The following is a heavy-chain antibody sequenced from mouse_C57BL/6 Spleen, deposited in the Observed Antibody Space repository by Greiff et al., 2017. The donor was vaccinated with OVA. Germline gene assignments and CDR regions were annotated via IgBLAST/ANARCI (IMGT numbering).Heavy chain of an antibody. CDR1: GYTFTSYW. D-gene: IGHD1-1*01. Sequence: QVQLKQPGAELVKPGASVKMSCKASGYTFTSYWITWVKQRPGQGLEWIGDIYPGSGSTNYNEKFKSKATLTVDTSSSTAYMQLSSLTSEDSAVYYCARDYYGSYYFDYWGQGTTLTVSS. CDR2: IYPGSGST. J-gene: IGHJ2*01. V-gene: IGHV1-55*01. CDR3: ARDYYGSYYFDY.